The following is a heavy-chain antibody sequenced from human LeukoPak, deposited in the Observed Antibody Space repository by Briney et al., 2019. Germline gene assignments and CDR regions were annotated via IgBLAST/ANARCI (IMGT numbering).Heavy chain of an antibody. CDR2: IYYSGST. Sequence: SETLSLTCTVSGGSISSSSYYWGWIRQPPGKGLEWIGSIYYSGSTYYNPSLKSRVTISVDTSKNQFSLKLSSVTAADTAVYYCARARGYCSSTSCFNWFDPWGQGTLVTVSS. CDR3: ARARGYCSSTSCFNWFDP. D-gene: IGHD2-2*01. J-gene: IGHJ5*02. CDR1: GGSISSSSYY. V-gene: IGHV4-39*01.